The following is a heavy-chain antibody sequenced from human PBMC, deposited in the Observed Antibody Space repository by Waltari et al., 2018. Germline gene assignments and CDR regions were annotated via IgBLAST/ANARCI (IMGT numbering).Heavy chain of an antibody. D-gene: IGHD3-22*01. CDR3: ARSLNKTYYHSNSDY. CDR2: NYPGDSDT. CDR1: GYSFTTYW. J-gene: IGHJ4*02. V-gene: IGHV5-51*01. Sequence: EVQLVQSGAEVKKPGESLKISCKGSGYSFTTYWIGWVRQMAGKGLEWMGINYPGDSDTRYSPSFQGQVTSSVDKSISTADLQWSSLKESDTAMYYCARSLNKTYYHSNSDYWGQGTLVTVSS.